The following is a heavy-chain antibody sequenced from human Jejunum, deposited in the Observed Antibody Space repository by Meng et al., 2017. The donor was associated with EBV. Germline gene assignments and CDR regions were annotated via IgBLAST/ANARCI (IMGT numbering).Heavy chain of an antibody. D-gene: IGHD2/OR15-2a*01. Sequence: QVQVVQSGAEVKKPGASVKASCKAAGYMFISYARHWVRQAHGQRLEWMGWINIGNGNTKYSQKFHGRLTISRDTSANTAYLELSSLTSEDTAIYYCATGDDYGNSNFDCWGQGTLVTVSS. CDR3: ATGDDYGNSNFDC. CDR2: INIGNGNT. J-gene: IGHJ4*02. CDR1: GYMFISYA. V-gene: IGHV1-3*04.